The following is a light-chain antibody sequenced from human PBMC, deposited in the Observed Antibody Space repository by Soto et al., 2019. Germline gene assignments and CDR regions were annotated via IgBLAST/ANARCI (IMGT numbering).Light chain of an antibody. J-gene: IGKJ4*01. V-gene: IGKV1-33*01. CDR3: QQYDNLPLT. CDR2: DAS. CDR1: QDISNY. Sequence: DIQMTQSPSSLSASVGDRVTITCQASQDISNYLNWYQQKPGKAPKLLIYDASNVETGVPSRFSGSGSGTDFPYTISSLQPEDIATYYCQQYDNLPLTFGGGTKVEIK.